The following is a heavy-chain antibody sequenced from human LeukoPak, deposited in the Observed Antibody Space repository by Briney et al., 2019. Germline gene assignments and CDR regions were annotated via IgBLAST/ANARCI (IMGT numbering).Heavy chain of an antibody. J-gene: IGHJ1*01. Sequence: TGGSLRLSCTVSGFTLSSYDMTWFRQAPGKGLEWVSVLYSGGSTNYADSVKGRFTISRDNSKNTLYLQMNSLRAEDTAVYYCARVRDYYDSRGYFFEYFDHWGQGTLVTVSS. D-gene: IGHD3-22*01. CDR3: ARVRDYYDSRGYFFEYFDH. V-gene: IGHV3-53*01. CDR2: LYSGGST. CDR1: GFTLSSYD.